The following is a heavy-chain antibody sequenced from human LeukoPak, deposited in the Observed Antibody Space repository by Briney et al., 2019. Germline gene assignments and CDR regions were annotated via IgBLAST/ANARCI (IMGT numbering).Heavy chain of an antibody. V-gene: IGHV3-23*01. Sequence: GGSLRLSCAASGFTFSNYAMSWVRQAPGKGLEWVSGTSGGCGSTYYADSVKGRFTISRDNSKNTLDLQMNSLRAGDTAIYYCAKGISTPDYWGQGTLVTVSS. CDR1: GFTFSNYA. D-gene: IGHD2-2*01. CDR2: TSGGCGST. J-gene: IGHJ4*02. CDR3: AKGISTPDY.